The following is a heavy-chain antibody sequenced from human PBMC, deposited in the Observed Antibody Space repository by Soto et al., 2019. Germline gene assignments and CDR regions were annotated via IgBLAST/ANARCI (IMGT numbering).Heavy chain of an antibody. D-gene: IGHD2-2*03. CDR2: IYYSGST. CDR3: ARVDNISRSSYYFDY. CDR1: GGSISSYY. Sequence: SETLSLTCTVSGGSISSYYWSWIRQPPGKGLEWIGYIYYSGSTNYNPSLKSRVTISVDTSKNQFSLKLSSVTAADTAVYYCARVDNISRSSYYFDYSCPATLLSLS. V-gene: IGHV4-59*01. J-gene: IGHJ4*02.